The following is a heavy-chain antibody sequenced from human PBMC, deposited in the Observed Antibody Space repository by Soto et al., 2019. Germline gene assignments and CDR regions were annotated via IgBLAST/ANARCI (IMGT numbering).Heavy chain of an antibody. CDR3: AREYCSGGSCPLYYGMDV. CDR1: GYTFTSYA. CDR2: INAGNGNT. J-gene: IGHJ6*02. Sequence: QVQLVQSGAEVKKPGASVKVSCKASGYTFTSYAMHWVRQAPGQRLEWMGWINAGNGNTKYSQKFQGRVTITRDTSASTAYMELSSRRSEDTAVYYCAREYCSGGSCPLYYGMDVWGQGTTFTVSS. V-gene: IGHV1-3*01. D-gene: IGHD2-15*01.